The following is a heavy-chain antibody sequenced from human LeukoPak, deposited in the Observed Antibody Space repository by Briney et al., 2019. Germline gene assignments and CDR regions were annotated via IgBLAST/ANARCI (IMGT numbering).Heavy chain of an antibody. J-gene: IGHJ4*02. CDR3: ARLSDGSGSHTFDY. CDR1: GGSISSSSYY. D-gene: IGHD3-10*01. CDR2: IYYSGST. V-gene: IGHV4-39*07. Sequence: SETLSLTCTVSGGSISSSSYYWGWIRQPPGKGLEWIGSIYYSGSTYYNPSLKSRVTISVDTSKNQFSLKLSSVTAADTAVYYCARLSDGSGSHTFDYWGQGTLVTVSS.